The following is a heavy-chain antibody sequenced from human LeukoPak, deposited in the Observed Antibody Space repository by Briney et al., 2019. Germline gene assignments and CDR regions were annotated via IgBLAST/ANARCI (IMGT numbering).Heavy chain of an antibody. CDR2: INSDGSST. V-gene: IGHV3-74*01. D-gene: IGHD3-22*01. CDR1: GFTFDDYA. Sequence: GGSLRLSCAASGFTFDDYAMHWVRQAPGKGLVWVSRINSDGSSTSYADSVKGRFTISRDNAKNTLYLQMNSLRAEDTAVYYCARSGPNYYDSDAFDIWGQGTMVTVSS. J-gene: IGHJ3*02. CDR3: ARSGPNYYDSDAFDI.